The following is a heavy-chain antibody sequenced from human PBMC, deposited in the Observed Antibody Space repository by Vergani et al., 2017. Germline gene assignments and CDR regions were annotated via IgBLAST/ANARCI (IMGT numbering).Heavy chain of an antibody. J-gene: IGHJ6*03. D-gene: IGHD3-3*01. V-gene: IGHV3-30-3*01. CDR2: ISYDGSNK. CDR1: GFTFSSYA. CDR3: ARDGRIVTIFGVVTYYMDV. Sequence: QVQLVESGGGVVQPGSSLRLSCAASGFTFSSYAMHWVRQAPGKGLEWVAVISYDGSNKYYADSVKGRFTISRDNSKNTLYLQMNSLRAEDTAVYYCARDGRIVTIFGVVTYYMDVWGKGTTVTVSS.